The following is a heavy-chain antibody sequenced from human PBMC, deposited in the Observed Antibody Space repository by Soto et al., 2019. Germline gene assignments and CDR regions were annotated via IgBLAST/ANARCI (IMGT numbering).Heavy chain of an antibody. CDR3: ARAAAVERSFDY. D-gene: IGHD6-13*01. CDR2: IIPIFGTA. CDR1: GGTFSSYA. Sequence: QVQLVQSGAEVKKTGSSVKVSCKASGGTFSSYAISWVRQAPGQGLEWMGGIIPIFGTANYAQKFKGRVTITADKSTSTAYMELSSRRSEDTAVYYGARAAAVERSFDYGGQGTLVTVSS. J-gene: IGHJ4*02. V-gene: IGHV1-69*06.